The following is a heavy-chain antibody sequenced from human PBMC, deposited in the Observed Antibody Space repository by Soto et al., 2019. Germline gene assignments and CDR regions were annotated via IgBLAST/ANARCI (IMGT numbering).Heavy chain of an antibody. J-gene: IGHJ3*01. CDR3: AKDAREAAPSAV. CDR1: GYAFSTYG. V-gene: IGHV1-18*01. Sequence: QAQLVQSEAEVKKPGASVKVSCKASGYAFSTYGINWVRRAPGQGLEWVGWVSTYNGNIVYAQKFQGRVTLTTDRSTSTAYMALGPLSSDDTAVYYCAKDAREAAPSAVWGKGTLGTVSS. CDR2: VSTYNGNI. D-gene: IGHD2-15*01.